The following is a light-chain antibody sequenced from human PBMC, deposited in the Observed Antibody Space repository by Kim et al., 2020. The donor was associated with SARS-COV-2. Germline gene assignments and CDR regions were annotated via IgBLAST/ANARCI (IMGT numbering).Light chain of an antibody. CDR3: QAWDSSTVV. Sequence: SYELTQPPSVSVSPGQTASITCSGDKLGNKYACWYQQKPGQSPVLVIYQDSKRPSGIPERFFGSTSGNTATLTVSGTQAMDEADYYCQAWDSSTVVFGGGTQLTVL. J-gene: IGLJ2*01. V-gene: IGLV3-1*01. CDR1: KLGNKY. CDR2: QDS.